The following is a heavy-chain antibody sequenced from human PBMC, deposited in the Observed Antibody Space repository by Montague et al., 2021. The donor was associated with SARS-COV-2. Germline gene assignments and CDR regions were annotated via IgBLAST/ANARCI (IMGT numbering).Heavy chain of an antibody. Sequence: PELGKPTQTLTLTCTFSGFSLSTSGMRVSWIRQPPGKALEWLARIDRDDDKHYSTSLKTRLTISKDTSKNQVVLTMTNMDPVDTATYYCARSSVVRGVSLDYWGQGTLVTVSS. V-gene: IGHV2-70*04. CDR3: ARSSVVRGVSLDY. D-gene: IGHD3-10*01. J-gene: IGHJ4*02. CDR1: GFSLSTSGMR. CDR2: IDRDDDK.